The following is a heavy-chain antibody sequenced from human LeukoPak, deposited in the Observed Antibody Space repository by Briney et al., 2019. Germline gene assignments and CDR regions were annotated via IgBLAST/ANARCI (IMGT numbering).Heavy chain of an antibody. D-gene: IGHD3-22*01. CDR1: GLTFSDYY. V-gene: IGHV3-11*06. Sequence: GGSLRLSCAASGLTFSDYYMSWIRQAPGKGLEWVSYISRSSGHTNYADSVKGRFTISRDNSKNTLYLQINSLRAEDTAVYYCARARNDYDTSSFSALDYWGQGTLVTVSS. CDR3: ARARNDYDTSSFSALDY. CDR2: ISRSSGHT. J-gene: IGHJ4*02.